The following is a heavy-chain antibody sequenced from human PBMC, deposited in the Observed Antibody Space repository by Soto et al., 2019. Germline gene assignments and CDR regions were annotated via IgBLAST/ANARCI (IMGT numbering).Heavy chain of an antibody. Sequence: QVQLQESGPGLVKPSQTLSLTCTVSGGSISSGGYYWSWIRQHPGKGLEWIGYIYYSGSTYYNPSRKSRVTISVDTSKNQFSLKLSSVTAADTAVYYCARAVPEGIAAHLPTNWGQGTLVTVSS. J-gene: IGHJ4*02. CDR1: GGSISSGGYY. D-gene: IGHD6-13*01. V-gene: IGHV4-31*03. CDR3: ARAVPEGIAAHLPTN. CDR2: IYYSGST.